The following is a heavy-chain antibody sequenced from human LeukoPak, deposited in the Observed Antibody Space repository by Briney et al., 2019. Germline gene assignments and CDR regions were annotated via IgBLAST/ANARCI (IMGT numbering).Heavy chain of an antibody. Sequence: RGSLRLSCAASGNYWMHWVRQPPGKGLVWVSRINSDGTSTSYADSVKGRFTISRDNAENTLYLQMNSLRAEDTAVYYCARGASGYSYGWGQGTLVTVSS. V-gene: IGHV3-74*01. CDR3: ARGASGYSYG. CDR2: INSDGTST. D-gene: IGHD5-18*01. J-gene: IGHJ4*02. CDR1: GNYW.